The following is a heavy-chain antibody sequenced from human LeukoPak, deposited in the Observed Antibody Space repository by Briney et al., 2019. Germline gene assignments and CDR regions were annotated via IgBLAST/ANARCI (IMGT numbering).Heavy chain of an antibody. V-gene: IGHV3-23*01. Sequence: GCLRLSCVASGFRFSDFAMSWVRQAPGKGLEWVSGISDSVRATYYTDSVKGRCTISRDNSKNTVNLQLNNVRAEDTALYFCARHDSFIPFWGQGMQVTVSS. CDR1: GFRFSDFA. CDR2: ISDSVRAT. CDR3: ARHDSFIPF. J-gene: IGHJ4*02. D-gene: IGHD5-18*01.